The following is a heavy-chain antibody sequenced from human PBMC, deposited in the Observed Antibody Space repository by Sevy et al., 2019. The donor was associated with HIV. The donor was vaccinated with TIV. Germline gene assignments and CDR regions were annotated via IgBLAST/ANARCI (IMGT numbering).Heavy chain of an antibody. CDR1: GFTFSNAW. D-gene: IGHD3-22*01. CDR3: TVVVVIPYYFDY. J-gene: IGHJ4*02. Sequence: GGSLRLSCAASGFTFSNAWMSWVRQAPGKGLEWVGRIKSKTNGGTTDYAAPVKGRFTISRDDSKNTLYLQMNSLKTEDTAVYYCTVVVVIPYYFDYWGQGTLVTVSS. V-gene: IGHV3-15*01. CDR2: IKSKTNGGTT.